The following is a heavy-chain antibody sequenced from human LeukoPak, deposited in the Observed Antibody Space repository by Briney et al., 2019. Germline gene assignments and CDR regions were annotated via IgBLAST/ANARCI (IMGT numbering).Heavy chain of an antibody. CDR1: GYTFNSFS. D-gene: IGHD2-2*01. CDR3: AREWRYCGATSCGYFFDY. Sequence: ASVKVSCKASGYTFNSFSINWVRQAPGQGLEWMGWISTYNGNTNHSQKLQGRVTMTTDTSTSTAYMELRSLRSDDTAVYYCAREWRYCGATSCGYFFDYWGQGTLVTVSS. V-gene: IGHV1-18*01. J-gene: IGHJ4*02. CDR2: ISTYNGNT.